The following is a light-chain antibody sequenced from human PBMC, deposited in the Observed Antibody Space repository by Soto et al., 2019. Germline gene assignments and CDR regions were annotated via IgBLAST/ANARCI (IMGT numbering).Light chain of an antibody. V-gene: IGLV1-47*03. Sequence: QSVLTQPPSASGTPGQRVTISCSGSSSNIGSNYVYWYKQLPGTAPKLLIYRNNQRPSGVPDRFSGSKSGTSASRAISGLWSEDEAEYYCAAWDDSLSGPVFGGGTQLTVL. CDR3: AAWDDSLSGPV. J-gene: IGLJ7*01. CDR1: SSNIGSNY. CDR2: RNN.